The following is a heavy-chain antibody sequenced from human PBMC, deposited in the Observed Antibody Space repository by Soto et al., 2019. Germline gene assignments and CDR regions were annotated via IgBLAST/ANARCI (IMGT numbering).Heavy chain of an antibody. CDR3: ARDLVVALIDY. CDR2: ISAYNGNT. J-gene: IGHJ4*02. D-gene: IGHD3-22*01. V-gene: IGHV1-18*01. Sequence: QVQLVQSGAEVKKPGVSVKVSCKASGYSFTSYGISWVRQAPGQGLEWMGWISAYNGNTKYAQKLQGRVTMTTDTSTSTAYTELRSLRSDDTAVYYCARDLVVALIDYWGQGTLVTVSS. CDR1: GYSFTSYG.